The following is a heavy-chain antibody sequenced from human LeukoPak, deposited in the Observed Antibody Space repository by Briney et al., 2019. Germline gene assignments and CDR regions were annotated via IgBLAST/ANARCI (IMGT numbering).Heavy chain of an antibody. D-gene: IGHD3-16*02. J-gene: IGHJ4*02. Sequence: GGSLRLSCAVSGFTFSSYGMHWVRQAPGKGLEWVAVISYDGSNKYYADSVKGRFTISRDNSKNTLYLQMNSLRAEDTAVYYCARRLGNDYVWGSYRYLYYFDYWGQGTLVTVSS. CDR1: GFTFSSYG. CDR3: ARRLGNDYVWGSYRYLYYFDY. CDR2: ISYDGSNK. V-gene: IGHV3-30*03.